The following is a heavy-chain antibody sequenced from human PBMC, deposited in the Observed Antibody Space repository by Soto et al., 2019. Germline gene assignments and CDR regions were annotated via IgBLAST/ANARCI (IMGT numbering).Heavy chain of an antibody. D-gene: IGHD3-22*01. CDR2: INYSGST. CDR3: ARHLYYDSSGYYPGDLDY. CDR1: GGSISSSNW. V-gene: IGHV4-4*02. Sequence: SETLSLTCAVSGGSISSSNWWSWVRQPPGKGLEWIGEINYSGSTNYNPSLKSRVTISVDTSKNQFSLKLSSVTAADTAVYYCARHLYYDSSGYYPGDLDYWGQGTLVTVSS. J-gene: IGHJ4*02.